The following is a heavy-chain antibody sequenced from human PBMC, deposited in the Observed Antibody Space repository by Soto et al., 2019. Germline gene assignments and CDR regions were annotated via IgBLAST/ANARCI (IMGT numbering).Heavy chain of an antibody. V-gene: IGHV4-30-4*01. CDR1: CGSISSGDYY. Sequence: QVQLQESGRGLVEPSQTLSLTCTVSCGSISSGDYYWSWIRQPPGKGLEWIGHIYNSGSTYSNPSLKSRVTISVDTSKNQFALKLSSVTAADTAVYYCARGPDGDKVDYWGQGTLVTVSS. CDR3: ARGPDGDKVDY. J-gene: IGHJ4*02. CDR2: IYNSGST. D-gene: IGHD7-27*01.